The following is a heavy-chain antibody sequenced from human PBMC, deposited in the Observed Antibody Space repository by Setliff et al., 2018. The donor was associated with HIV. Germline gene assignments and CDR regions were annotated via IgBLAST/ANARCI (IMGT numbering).Heavy chain of an antibody. CDR1: GGSISSYY. CDR3: ARAFCSSASCYGGGDAFDI. CDR2: IYTSGST. V-gene: IGHV4-4*07. Sequence: SETLSLTCTVSGGSISSYYWSWIRQPAGKGLEWIGRIYTSGSTNYNPSLKSRVTMSVDTSKNHFSLKLSSVTAADTAVYYCARAFCSSASCYGGGDAFDIWGQGTMVTVSS. D-gene: IGHD2-2*01. J-gene: IGHJ3*02.